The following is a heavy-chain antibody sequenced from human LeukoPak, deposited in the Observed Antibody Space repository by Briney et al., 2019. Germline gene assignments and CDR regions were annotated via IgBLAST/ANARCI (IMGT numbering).Heavy chain of an antibody. CDR1: GFTFSSYG. D-gene: IGHD3-22*01. CDR3: AREHARTTYYYDSSGYPDY. J-gene: IGHJ4*02. Sequence: GGSLRLSCAASGFTFSSYGMHWVRQAPGKGLEWVASINQDGSEKYYVDSVKGRFTISRDNAKNSLYLQMNSLRAEDTAVYYCAREHARTTYYYDSSGYPDYWGQGTLVTVSS. CDR2: INQDGSEK. V-gene: IGHV3-7*01.